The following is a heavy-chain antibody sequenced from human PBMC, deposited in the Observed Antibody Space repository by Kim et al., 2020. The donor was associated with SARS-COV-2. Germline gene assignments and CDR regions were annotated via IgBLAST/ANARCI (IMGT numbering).Heavy chain of an antibody. Sequence: GGSLRLSCAASGFTFSDYYMSWIRQAPGKGLEWVSYISSSSSYTNYADSVKGRFTISRDNAKNSLYLQMNSLRAEDTAVYYCARTAVAGEDYYYYGMDVWGQGTTVIVSS. CDR3: ARTAVAGEDYYYYGMDV. D-gene: IGHD6-19*01. CDR1: GFTFSDYY. CDR2: ISSSSSYT. J-gene: IGHJ6*02. V-gene: IGHV3-11*06.